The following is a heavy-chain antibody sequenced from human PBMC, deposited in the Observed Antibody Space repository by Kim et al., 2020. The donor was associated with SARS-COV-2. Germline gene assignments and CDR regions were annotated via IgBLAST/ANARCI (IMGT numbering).Heavy chain of an antibody. CDR2: INHSGST. CDR1: GGPFSGYY. D-gene: IGHD6-13*01. CDR3: ARGAYSSSWYGVRSWFDP. J-gene: IGHJ5*02. Sequence: SETLSLTCAVYGGPFSGYYWSWIRQPPGKGLEWIGEINHSGSTNYNPSLKSRVTISVDTSKNQFSLKLSSVTAADTAVYYCARGAYSSSWYGVRSWFDPWGQGTLVTVSS. V-gene: IGHV4-34*01.